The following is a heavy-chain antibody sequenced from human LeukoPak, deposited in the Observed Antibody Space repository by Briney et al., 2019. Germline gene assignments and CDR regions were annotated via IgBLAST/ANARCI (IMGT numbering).Heavy chain of an antibody. CDR1: GGSFSGYY. CDR2: INHSGST. D-gene: IGHD3-3*01. J-gene: IGHJ3*02. V-gene: IGHV4-34*01. CDR3: VRLELTIFGVAPDAFDI. Sequence: SETLSLTCAVYGGSFSGYYWSWIRQPPGKGLEWIGEINHSGSTNYNPSLKSRVTISVDTSKNQFSLKLSSVTAADTAVYYCVRLELTIFGVAPDAFDIWGQGTMVTVSS.